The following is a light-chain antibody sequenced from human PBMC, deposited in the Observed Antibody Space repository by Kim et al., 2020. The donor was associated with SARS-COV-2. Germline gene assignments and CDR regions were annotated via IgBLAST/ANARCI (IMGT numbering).Light chain of an antibody. CDR3: QKYNSAPLT. CDR1: QGISNH. CDR2: AAS. Sequence: DIQMTHSPSSLSASVGDRVTITCRASQGISNHLAWYQQKPGKVPKLLIYAASTLQSGVPSRFSGSGSGTDFTLTISSLQPEDVATYYCQKYNSAPLTFGGGTKVDIK. J-gene: IGKJ4*01. V-gene: IGKV1-27*01.